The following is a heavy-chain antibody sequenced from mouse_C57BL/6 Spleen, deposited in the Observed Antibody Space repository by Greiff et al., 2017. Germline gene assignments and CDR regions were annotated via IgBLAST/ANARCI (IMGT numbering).Heavy chain of an antibody. V-gene: IGHV14-4*01. D-gene: IGHD2-5*01. CDR3: TTDYSNYVDWDFDV. CDR1: GFNIKDDY. Sequence: EVQLQQSGAELVRPGASVKLSCTASGFNIKDDYMHWVKQRPEQGLEWIGWIDPENGDTEYASKFQGKATITADTSSNTAYLQRSSLTSEDTAVYYCTTDYSNYVDWDFDVWGTGTTVTVSS. CDR2: IDPENGDT. J-gene: IGHJ1*03.